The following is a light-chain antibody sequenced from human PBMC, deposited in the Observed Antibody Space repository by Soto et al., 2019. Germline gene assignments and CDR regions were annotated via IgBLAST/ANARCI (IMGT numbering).Light chain of an antibody. V-gene: IGKV1-5*01. CDR2: DAS. J-gene: IGKJ1*01. Sequence: DIQMTQSHSTLSASVGDRVTITCRASQTISSWLAWYQQKPGKAPKLLIYDASSLESGVPSRFSGSGSGTEFTLTISSLQPDDFATYYCQQYNSYSWTFCQGTKV. CDR3: QQYNSYSWT. CDR1: QTISSW.